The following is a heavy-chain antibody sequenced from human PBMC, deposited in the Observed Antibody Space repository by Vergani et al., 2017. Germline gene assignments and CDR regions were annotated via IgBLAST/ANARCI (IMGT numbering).Heavy chain of an antibody. Sequence: QVQLVQSGAEVKKPGASVKVSCKASGYTFTGYYMHWVRQAPGQGLAWMGWINPNSGVTNYAQKFKGRVTMTRDTSISTAYIELIRLRSDDTAVYYCARSRVSSGWYYDAFDIWGQGTMVTVSS. CDR1: GYTFTGYY. CDR3: ARSRVSSGWYYDAFDI. CDR2: INPNSGVT. V-gene: IGHV1-2*02. J-gene: IGHJ3*02. D-gene: IGHD6-19*01.